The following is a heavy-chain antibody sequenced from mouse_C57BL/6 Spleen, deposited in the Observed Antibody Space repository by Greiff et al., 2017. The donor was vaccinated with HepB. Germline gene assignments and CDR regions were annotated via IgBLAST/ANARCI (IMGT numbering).Heavy chain of an antibody. CDR1: GYTFTDYE. V-gene: IGHV1-15*01. D-gene: IGHD1-1*01. CDR2: IDPETGGT. CDR3: TRSMHYGRSYFDY. J-gene: IGHJ2*01. Sequence: VQLQQSGAELVRPGASVTLSCKASGYTFTDYEMHWVKQTPVHGLEWIGAIDPETGGTAYNQKFKGKAILTADKSSSTAYMELRSLTSEDSAVYYCTRSMHYGRSYFDYWGQGTTLTVSS.